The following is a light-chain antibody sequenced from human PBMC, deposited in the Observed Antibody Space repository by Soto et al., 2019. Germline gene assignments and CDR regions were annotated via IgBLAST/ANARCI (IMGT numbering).Light chain of an antibody. CDR2: EVN. Sequence: QSVLTQPPSASGSPGQSVTISCTGTPSDVGGYISVSWYQQRPGKAPKLMIYEVNKRPSGVPDRFSGSKSGSTAFLTVSGLQADDEAEYYCCSYAGFNRYLFGTGTKVTAL. CDR1: PSDVGGYIS. CDR3: CSYAGFNRYL. V-gene: IGLV2-8*01. J-gene: IGLJ1*01.